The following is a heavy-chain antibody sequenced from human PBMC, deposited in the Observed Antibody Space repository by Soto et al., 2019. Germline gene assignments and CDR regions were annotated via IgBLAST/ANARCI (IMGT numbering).Heavy chain of an antibody. V-gene: IGHV3-9*01. CDR1: GFTFDDYA. CDR2: ISWNSGSI. D-gene: IGHD6-19*01. CDR3: AKAGKVAGDNSDAFDI. J-gene: IGHJ3*02. Sequence: EVQLVESGGGLVQPGRSLRLSCAASGFTFDDYAMHWVRQAPGKGLEWVSGISWNSGSIGYADSVKGRFTISRDNAKNSLYLQMNSLRAEDTALYYCAKAGKVAGDNSDAFDIWGQGTMVTVSS.